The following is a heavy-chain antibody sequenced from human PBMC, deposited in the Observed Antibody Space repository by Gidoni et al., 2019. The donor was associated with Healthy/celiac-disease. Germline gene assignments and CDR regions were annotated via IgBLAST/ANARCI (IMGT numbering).Heavy chain of an antibody. Sequence: QVQLQQWGAGLLKPSETLSLTSAVYGGSFSGYYWSWFRQPPGNGLEWIGEINHSGSTNYNPSLKSRVTISVDTSKSQFSLKLSSVTAADTAVYYCARYYYYGMDVWGQGTTVTVSS. CDR2: INHSGST. V-gene: IGHV4-34*01. J-gene: IGHJ6*02. CDR3: ARYYYYGMDV. CDR1: GGSFSGYY.